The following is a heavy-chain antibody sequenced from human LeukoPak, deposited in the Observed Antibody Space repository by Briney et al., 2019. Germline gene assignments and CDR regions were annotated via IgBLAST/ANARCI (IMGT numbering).Heavy chain of an antibody. CDR3: ARSPSRYIRYCSSTSCQYFDY. J-gene: IGHJ4*02. Sequence: PSETLSLTCTVSGGSISSSSYYWGWIRQPPGKGLEWFGSIYYSGSTYYNPSLKSRVTISVDTSKNQFSLKLSSVTAADTAVYYCARSPSRYIRYCSSTSCQYFDYWGQGTLVTVSS. CDR1: GGSISSSSYY. V-gene: IGHV4-39*01. CDR2: IYYSGST. D-gene: IGHD2-2*01.